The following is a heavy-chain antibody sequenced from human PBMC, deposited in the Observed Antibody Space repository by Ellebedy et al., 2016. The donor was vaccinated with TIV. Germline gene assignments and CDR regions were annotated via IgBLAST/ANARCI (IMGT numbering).Heavy chain of an antibody. J-gene: IGHJ4*03. CDR2: ISAYNGNT. CDR1: GYTFTSYA. V-gene: IGHV1-18*01. CDR3: ARDPGSGRPSQVDY. D-gene: IGHD6-6*01. Sequence: AASVKVSCKASGYTFTSYAITWVRQAPGQGLEWMGWISAYNGNTNYVQKLQGRVTMTTDTSTSTAYMELRSLRSDDTAVYYCARDPGSGRPSQVDYWGQGTTVTVSS.